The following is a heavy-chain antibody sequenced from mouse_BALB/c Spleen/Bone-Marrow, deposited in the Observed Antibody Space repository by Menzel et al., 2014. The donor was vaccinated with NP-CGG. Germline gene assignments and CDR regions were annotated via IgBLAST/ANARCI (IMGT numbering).Heavy chain of an antibody. CDR1: GFNIKDTY. D-gene: IGHD2-14*01. J-gene: IGHJ4*01. V-gene: IGHV14-3*02. CDR2: IDPANGNT. Sequence: EVQLQQSGAELVKPGASVKLSCTASGFNIKDTYMHWVKQRPEQGLEWIGRIDPANGNTKYDPKFQGKATITADTSSNTANQQLSSLTSEDTAVYYCARDYRYGYYAMDYWGQGTSGTVSS. CDR3: ARDYRYGYYAMDY.